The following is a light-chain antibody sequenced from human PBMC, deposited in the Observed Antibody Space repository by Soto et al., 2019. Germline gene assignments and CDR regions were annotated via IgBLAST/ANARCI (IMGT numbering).Light chain of an antibody. CDR3: QQYGKSAMFT. Sequence: EIVLTQSPGTLSLSPGDRATLSCRASQSVSSSYLAWYQQKPDQDPSLLIYGASNRATGIPDRFSGGGSGTDFTLTISRLEPEDFAVYYCQQYGKSAMFTFGQGTKLEIK. J-gene: IGKJ2*01. V-gene: IGKV3-20*01. CDR1: QSVSSSY. CDR2: GAS.